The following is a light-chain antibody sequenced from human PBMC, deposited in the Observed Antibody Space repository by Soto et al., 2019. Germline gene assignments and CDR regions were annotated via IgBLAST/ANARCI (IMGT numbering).Light chain of an antibody. V-gene: IGKV3-11*01. CDR1: QSVSSY. CDR2: DAS. Sequence: EIVLTQSPATLSLSPGAIATLSCRASQSVSSYLAWYQQKPGQAPRLLIYDASNRATGIPARFSGTGSGTDLTLTISSLEPEDFAVYYCQQRSTWPPNTFGQGTKLEIK. CDR3: QQRSTWPPNT. J-gene: IGKJ2*01.